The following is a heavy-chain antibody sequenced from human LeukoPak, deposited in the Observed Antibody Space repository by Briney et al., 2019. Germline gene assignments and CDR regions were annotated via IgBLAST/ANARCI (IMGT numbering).Heavy chain of an antibody. J-gene: IGHJ4*02. CDR1: GGSISSSSYY. CDR2: IYYSGST. CDR3: ASRETPNYYDSSGYIPDDY. V-gene: IGHV4-39*01. Sequence: SETLSLTCTVSGGSISSSSYYWGWIRQPPGKGLEWIGSIYYSGSTYYNPSLKSRVTISVDTSKNQFPLKLSSVTAADTAVYYCASRETPNYYDSSGYIPDDYWGQGTLVTVSS. D-gene: IGHD3-22*01.